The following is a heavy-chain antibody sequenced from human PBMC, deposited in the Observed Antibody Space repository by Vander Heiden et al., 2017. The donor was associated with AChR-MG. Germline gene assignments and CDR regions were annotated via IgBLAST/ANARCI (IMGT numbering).Heavy chain of an antibody. CDR1: GGSISSYY. D-gene: IGHD3-22*01. CDR3: ARALRTYYYDSSGRSFDL. V-gene: IGHV4-59*01. J-gene: IGHJ2*01. CDR2: IYYSGGT. Sequence: QVQLQESGPGLVKPSETLSLTCPVSGGSISSYYWSWIRQPPGKGLWCIGYIYYSGGTNYNPSLKSRVTISVDTSKNQFSLKLSSVTAADAAMYYCARALRTYYYDSSGRSFDLWGRGTLVTVSS.